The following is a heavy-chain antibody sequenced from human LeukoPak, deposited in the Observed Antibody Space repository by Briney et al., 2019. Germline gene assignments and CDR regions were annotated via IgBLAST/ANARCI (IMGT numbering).Heavy chain of an antibody. V-gene: IGHV6-1*01. D-gene: IGHD6-13*01. CDR1: GDSVSSNSAA. CDR2: TYYRSKWYN. Sequence: PSQTLSLTCAISGDSVSSNSAAWNWIRQSPSRGLEWLGRTYYRSKWYNDYAVSVKSRITINPDTSKNQFSLQLNSVTPEDTAVYYCARFGMSSSWYGDSDYFDYWGQGTLVTVSS. CDR3: ARFGMSSSWYGDSDYFDY. J-gene: IGHJ4*02.